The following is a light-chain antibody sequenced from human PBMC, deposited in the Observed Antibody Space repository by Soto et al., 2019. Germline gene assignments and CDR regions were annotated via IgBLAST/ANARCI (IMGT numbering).Light chain of an antibody. CDR3: QQRSKWPQPIT. CDR2: DAS. V-gene: IGKV3-11*01. J-gene: IGKJ4*01. Sequence: EIVLTQSPATLSLSPGERATLSCRASQSVSSYLAWYQQKPGQAPRLLIYDASNRATGIPARFSGSGSGTDFTLTISSLEPEDFAVYYCQQRSKWPQPITFGGGTKVDIK. CDR1: QSVSSY.